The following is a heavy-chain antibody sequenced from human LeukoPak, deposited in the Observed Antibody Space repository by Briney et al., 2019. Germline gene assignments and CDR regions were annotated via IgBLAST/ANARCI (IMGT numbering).Heavy chain of an antibody. V-gene: IGHV3-30*18. CDR2: ISYDGSNK. J-gene: IGHJ6*03. CDR1: GFTFSCYG. Sequence: GGSLRLSCAASGFTFSCYGMHWVRQAPGKGLEWVAVISYDGSNKYYADSVKGRFTISRDNSKNTLYLQMNSLRAEDTAVYYCAKVKSRYDFWSGYFYYYYMDVWGKGTTVTVSS. CDR3: AKVKSRYDFWSGYFYYYYMDV. D-gene: IGHD3-3*01.